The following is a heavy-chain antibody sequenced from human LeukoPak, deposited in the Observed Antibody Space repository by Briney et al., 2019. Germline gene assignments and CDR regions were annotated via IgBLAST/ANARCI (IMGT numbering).Heavy chain of an antibody. CDR1: DGSISTYF. V-gene: IGHV4-59*08. D-gene: IGHD1-14*01. CDR3: ARRPRAEPDTSPDNWFDP. J-gene: IGHJ5*02. CDR2: VFHDGST. Sequence: SETLSLTCTVSDGSISTYFWNWIRQPPGKGLEWIGHVFHDGSTNLNPSLKSRVTISVDTSKNQFSLNLRSVTAADTAVYYCARRPRAEPDTSPDNWFDPWGQGTLVTVSS.